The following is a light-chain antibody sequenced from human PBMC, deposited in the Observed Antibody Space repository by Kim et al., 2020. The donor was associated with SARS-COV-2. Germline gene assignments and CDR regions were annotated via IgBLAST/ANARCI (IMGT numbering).Light chain of an antibody. V-gene: IGKV1-39*01. CDR3: QQSYSTPYT. Sequence: DIQMTQSPSSLSASVGDRVTITCRASQGINSYLNWYQQRLGKAPKLLIYAASNLQSGVPSRFSGSGSGTDFTLIISTLQPEDSATYYCQQSYSTPYTFGQGTKLEI. J-gene: IGKJ2*01. CDR2: AAS. CDR1: QGINSY.